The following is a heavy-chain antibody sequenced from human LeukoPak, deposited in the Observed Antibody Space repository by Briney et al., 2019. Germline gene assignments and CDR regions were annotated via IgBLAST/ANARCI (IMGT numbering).Heavy chain of an antibody. D-gene: IGHD3-22*01. CDR2: IYYTGST. Sequence: SGTLSLTCTVSGGSISNYYWSWIRQPPGKGLEWVGCIYYTGSTNYNPSLKSRVTISVDTSKNQFSLNLNSVTAADTAVYYCARGPYYYDSSDYSFDFWGQGTLVTVSS. CDR3: ARGPYYYDSSDYSFDF. CDR1: GGSISNYY. V-gene: IGHV4-59*01. J-gene: IGHJ4*02.